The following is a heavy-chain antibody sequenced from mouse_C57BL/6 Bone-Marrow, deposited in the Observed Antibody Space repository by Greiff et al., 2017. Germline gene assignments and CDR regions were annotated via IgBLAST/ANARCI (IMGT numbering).Heavy chain of an antibody. D-gene: IGHD2-3*01. V-gene: IGHV3-6*01. Sequence: EVQLQESGPGLVKPSQSLSLTCSVTGYSITSGYYWNWIRQFPGNKLEWMGYISYDGSNNYNPSLKNRSSITGDTSTNQFFLKLNSVTTEDTATYYCARDLWLLPTCGYFDVWGTGTTVTVSS. CDR2: ISYDGSN. J-gene: IGHJ1*03. CDR1: GYSITSGYY. CDR3: ARDLWLLPTCGYFDV.